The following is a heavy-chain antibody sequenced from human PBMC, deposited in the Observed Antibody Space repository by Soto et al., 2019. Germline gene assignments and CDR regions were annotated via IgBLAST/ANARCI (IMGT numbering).Heavy chain of an antibody. Sequence: GGSLRLSCAASGFTFSSYGMHWVRQAPGKGLEWVAVIWYDGSNKYYADSVKGRFTISRDNSKNTLYLQMNSLRAEDTAVYYCARDKGHCSGGSCHIQYYFDYWGQGTLVTVSS. D-gene: IGHD2-15*01. CDR3: ARDKGHCSGGSCHIQYYFDY. J-gene: IGHJ4*02. CDR2: IWYDGSNK. V-gene: IGHV3-33*01. CDR1: GFTFSSYG.